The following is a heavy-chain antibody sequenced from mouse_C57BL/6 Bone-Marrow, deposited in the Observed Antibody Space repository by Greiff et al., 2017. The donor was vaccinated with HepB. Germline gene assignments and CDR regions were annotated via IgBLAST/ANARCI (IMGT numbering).Heavy chain of an antibody. D-gene: IGHD1-1*01. CDR3: ARKGHYYGSSPSWFAY. CDR1: GFSLTSYG. J-gene: IGHJ3*01. V-gene: IGHV2-2*01. Sequence: QVHVKQSGPGLVQPSQSLSITCTVSGFSLTSYGVHWVRQSPGKGLEWLGVIWSGGSTDYNAAFISRLSISKDNSKSQVFFKMNSLQADDTAIYYCARKGHYYGSSPSWFAYWGQGTLVTVSA. CDR2: IWSGGST.